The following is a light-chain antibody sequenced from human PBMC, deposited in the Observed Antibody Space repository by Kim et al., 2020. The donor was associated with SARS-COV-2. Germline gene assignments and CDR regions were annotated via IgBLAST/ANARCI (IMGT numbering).Light chain of an antibody. J-gene: IGLJ1*01. V-gene: IGLV3-19*01. Sequence: GQTARSTCQGDSLRSYYASWYQQKPGQAPVLVIYGKNNRPSGIPDRFSGSSSGNTASLTITGAQAEDEADYYCNSRDSSGNHAYVFGTGTKVTVL. CDR2: GKN. CDR1: SLRSYY. CDR3: NSRDSSGNHAYV.